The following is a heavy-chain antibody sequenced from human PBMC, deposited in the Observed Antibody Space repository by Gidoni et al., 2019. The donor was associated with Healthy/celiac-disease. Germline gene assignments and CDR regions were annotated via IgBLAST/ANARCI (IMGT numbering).Heavy chain of an antibody. Sequence: EVQLVESGGGLVQPGGSLRLSCAASGFTFSSYEMNWVRQAPGKGLEWVSYISSSGSTIYYADSVKGRFTISRDNAKNSLYLQMNSLRAEDTAVYYCARARGCGGDCFYYFDYWGQGTLVTVSS. CDR3: ARARGCGGDCFYYFDY. CDR2: ISSSGSTI. V-gene: IGHV3-48*03. CDR1: GFTFSSYE. D-gene: IGHD2-21*02. J-gene: IGHJ4*02.